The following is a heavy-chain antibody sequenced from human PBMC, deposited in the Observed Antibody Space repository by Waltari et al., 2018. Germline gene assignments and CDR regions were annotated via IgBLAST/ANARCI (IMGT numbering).Heavy chain of an antibody. D-gene: IGHD1-26*01. J-gene: IGHJ4*02. CDR1: GYTFTGYY. V-gene: IGHV1-2*02. CDR3: ARPQLGTWELLQD. CDR2: INPNSGGT. Sequence: QVQLVQSGAEVKKPGASVKVSCKASGYTFTGYYMHWVRPAPGQGLEGMGWINPNSGGTNYAQKFQGRVTMTRDTSISTAYMELSRLRSDDTAVYYCARPQLGTWELLQDWGQGTLVTVSS.